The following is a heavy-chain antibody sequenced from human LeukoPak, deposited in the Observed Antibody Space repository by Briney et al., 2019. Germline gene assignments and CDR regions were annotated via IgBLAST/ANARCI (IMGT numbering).Heavy chain of an antibody. CDR1: GFTFRCFR. CDR3: ASALSWYGSPYDY. J-gene: IGHJ4*02. D-gene: IGHD3-10*01. V-gene: IGHV3-74*01. CDR2: INSDGSST. Sequence: GSLRLSCAALGFTFRCFREPRVRQTPGKGLVGVSRINSDGSSTSYADSVKGRFTISRDNAKNTLYLQMNSLRAEDTAVYYCASALSWYGSPYDYWGQGTLVTVSS.